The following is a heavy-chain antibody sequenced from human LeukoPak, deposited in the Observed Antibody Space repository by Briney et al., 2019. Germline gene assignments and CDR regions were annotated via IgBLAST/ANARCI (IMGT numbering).Heavy chain of an antibody. D-gene: IGHD6-13*01. CDR3: ARSMPYGTTWYGRSDY. J-gene: IGHJ4*02. CDR1: GFPFSSYS. CDR2: IKPDGTTK. Sequence: GGYLRLSCAASGFPFSSYSMTWVRQAPGKGLEWVANIKPDGTTKFYVDSVKGRFTISRDNALNSLYLQMNSPRAEDTAIYYCARSMPYGTTWYGRSDYWGQGTLVTVSS. V-gene: IGHV3-7*03.